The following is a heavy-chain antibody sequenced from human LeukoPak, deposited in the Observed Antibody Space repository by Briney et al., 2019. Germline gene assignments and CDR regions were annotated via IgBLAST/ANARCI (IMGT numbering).Heavy chain of an antibody. CDR2: ISWNSGSI. CDR3: AKVSMTTVVTGAFDI. Sequence: GGSLRLSCAASGFTFDDYAMHWVRQAPGKGLEWVSGISWNSGSIGYADSVKGRFTISRDNAKNSLYLQMNSLRAEDTALYYCAKVSMTTVVTGAFDIWGQGTMVTASS. CDR1: GFTFDDYA. V-gene: IGHV3-9*01. D-gene: IGHD4-23*01. J-gene: IGHJ3*02.